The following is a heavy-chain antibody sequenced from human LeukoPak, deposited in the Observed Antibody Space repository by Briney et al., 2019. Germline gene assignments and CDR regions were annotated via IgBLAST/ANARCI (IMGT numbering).Heavy chain of an antibody. CDR3: ASAYYDILGGHFDY. CDR2: IYYSGRT. CDR1: YGSISDISYY. D-gene: IGHD3-9*01. J-gene: IGHJ4*02. Sequence: SETLSLTCTVSYGSISDISYYWGWIRQPPGKGLEWIGSIYYSGRTYYNSSLKSRVTISVDTSKNQFSLKVTSVTAADTAVYHCASAYYDILGGHFDYWGQGTLVTVSS. V-gene: IGHV4-39*07.